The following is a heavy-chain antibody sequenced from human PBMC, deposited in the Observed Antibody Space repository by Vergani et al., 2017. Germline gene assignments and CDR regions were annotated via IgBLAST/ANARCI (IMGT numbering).Heavy chain of an antibody. V-gene: IGHV1-46*01. Sequence: QVQLVQSGAEAKKPGASVKVSCKASGYTFTSYYMHWVRQAPGQGLEWMGIINPSGGSTSYAQKFQGRVTMTRDTSTSTVYMELSSLISEDTAVYYCAKELVPAYYYDSSGEYGMAFDIWGQGTMVTVSS. CDR2: INPSGGST. CDR1: GYTFTSYY. J-gene: IGHJ3*02. CDR3: AKELVPAYYYDSSGEYGMAFDI. D-gene: IGHD3-22*01.